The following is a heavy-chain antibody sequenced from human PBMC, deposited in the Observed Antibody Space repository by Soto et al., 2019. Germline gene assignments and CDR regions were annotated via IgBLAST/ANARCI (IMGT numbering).Heavy chain of an antibody. CDR3: ASHDPGARFDP. Sequence: QLQLVQSGAEVQKPGASVTVSCKAPRYIFTAYFMPWMRQAPGQGLERMGSINPNNGAMHHGLSFQGKVTMTRDTPISTAYMELSSLRSDDTAVDYCASHDPGARFDPLGQGTLLIVAS. CDR2: INPNNGAM. D-gene: IGHD1-1*01. V-gene: IGHV1-2*02. CDR1: RYIFTAYF. J-gene: IGHJ5*02.